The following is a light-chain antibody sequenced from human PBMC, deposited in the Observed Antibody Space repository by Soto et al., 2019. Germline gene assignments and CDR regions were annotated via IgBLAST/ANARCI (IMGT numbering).Light chain of an antibody. CDR3: NSFRVNRLYV. CDR2: EVT. J-gene: IGLJ1*01. V-gene: IGLV2-14*01. CDR1: SSDVGGYNA. Sequence: QSALAQPASVSGSPGQTISISCTGTSSDVGGYNAVSWYQHHPGKAPKLIIYEVTHRPAGVSGRFSASKSGNTAPLTITGLQAEDEADYYCNSFRVNRLYVFGTGTKLTVL.